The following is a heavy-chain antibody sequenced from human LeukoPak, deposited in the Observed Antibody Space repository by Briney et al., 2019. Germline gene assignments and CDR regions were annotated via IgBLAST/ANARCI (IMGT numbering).Heavy chain of an antibody. CDR2: IYTSGST. J-gene: IGHJ6*03. CDR1: GGSISRYY. V-gene: IGHV4-4*09. Sequence: SETLSLTCTVSGGSISRYYWSWIRQPPGKGLEWIGYIYTSGSTNYNPSLKSRVTISVDTSKNQFSLKLSSVTAADTAVYYCARRLSPGGRSYYYYYYMDVWGKGTTVTVSS. CDR3: ARRLSPGGRSYYYYYYMDV. D-gene: IGHD3-10*01.